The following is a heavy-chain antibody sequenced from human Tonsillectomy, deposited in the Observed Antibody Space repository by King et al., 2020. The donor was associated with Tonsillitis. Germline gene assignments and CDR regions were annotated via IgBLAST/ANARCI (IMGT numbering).Heavy chain of an antibody. J-gene: IGHJ4*02. D-gene: IGHD3-22*01. CDR1: GFTFSIYW. CDR2: INGDGGST. V-gene: IGHV3-74*01. Sequence: VQLVESGGGLVQPGGSLRLSCAASGFTFSIYWMHWVRQAPGRGLMWVSRINGDGGSTVYADSVKGRFNISRDNAKNTLYLQMNSLRAEDTAVYYCARPSILYFYDRKDYFDSWGQGTLVTVSS. CDR3: ARPSILYFYDRKDYFDS.